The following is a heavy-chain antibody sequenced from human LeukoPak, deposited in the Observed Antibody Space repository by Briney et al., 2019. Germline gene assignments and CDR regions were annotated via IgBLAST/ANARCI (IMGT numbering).Heavy chain of an antibody. CDR1: GGSISNYY. V-gene: IGHV4-59*12. D-gene: IGHD3-22*01. CDR3: AREGDYYDTSGTLDY. CDR2: IYYSGST. J-gene: IGHJ4*02. Sequence: SETLSLTCTVSGGSISNYYWSWIRQPPGKGLEWLGYIYYSGSTNYNPSLKSRVTISVDTSKNQFSLKLSSVTAAETAVYYCAREGDYYDTSGTLDYWGQGTLVTVSS.